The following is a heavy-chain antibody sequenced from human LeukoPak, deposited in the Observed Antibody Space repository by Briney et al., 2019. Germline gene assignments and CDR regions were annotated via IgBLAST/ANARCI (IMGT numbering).Heavy chain of an antibody. Sequence: GASVKVSCKASGYTFSSNAINWVRQAPGQGLKWMGWIDTNTGNPTYAQGFTGQFVFSLDTSVSTAYLQISSLKAEDTAEYFCARGYDSSGYFSDWGQGTLVTVSS. CDR1: GYTFSSNA. D-gene: IGHD3-22*01. V-gene: IGHV7-4-1*02. J-gene: IGHJ4*02. CDR2: IDTNTGNP. CDR3: ARGYDSSGYFSD.